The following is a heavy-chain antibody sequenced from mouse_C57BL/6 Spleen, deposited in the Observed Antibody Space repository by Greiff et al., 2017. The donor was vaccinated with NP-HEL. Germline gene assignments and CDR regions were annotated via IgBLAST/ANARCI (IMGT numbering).Heavy chain of an antibody. Sequence: VQLQQSGPELVKPGASVKISCKASGYAFSSSWMNWVKQRPGKGLEWIGRIYPGDGDTNYNGKFKGKATLTADKSSSTAYMQLSILTSEDSAVYVCARSCDYGYFDVWGTGTTVTVSS. V-gene: IGHV1-82*01. CDR1: GYAFSSSW. CDR2: IYPGDGDT. CDR3: ARSCDYGYFDV. J-gene: IGHJ1*03.